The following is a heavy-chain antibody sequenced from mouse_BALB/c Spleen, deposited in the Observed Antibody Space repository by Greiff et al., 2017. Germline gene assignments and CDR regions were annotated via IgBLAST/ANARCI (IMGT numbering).Heavy chain of an antibody. D-gene: IGHD1-1*01. J-gene: IGHJ1*01. CDR1: GYTFTDYW. CDR3: ARGGTTVDWYFDV. CDR2: IDTSDSYT. Sequence: VQLQQPGAELVMPGASVKMSCKASGYTFTDYWMHWVKQRPGQGLEWIGAIDTSDSYTSYNQKFKGKATLTVDESSSTAYMQLSSLTSEDSAVYYCARGGTTVDWYFDVWGAGTTVTGSS. V-gene: IGHV1-69*01.